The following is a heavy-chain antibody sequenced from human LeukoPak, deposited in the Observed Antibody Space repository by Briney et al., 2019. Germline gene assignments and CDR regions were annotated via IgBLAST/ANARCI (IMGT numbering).Heavy chain of an antibody. Sequence: SVKLSCKASGGTFSSYAISWVRQAPGQGLEWMGGIIPIFGTANYAQKFQGRVTITTDESTSTAYMELSSLRSEDTAVYYCARDHCSGGSCYKRWGQGTLVTVSS. CDR3: ARDHCSGGSCYKR. D-gene: IGHD2-15*01. J-gene: IGHJ4*02. CDR1: GGTFSSYA. CDR2: IIPIFGTA. V-gene: IGHV1-69*05.